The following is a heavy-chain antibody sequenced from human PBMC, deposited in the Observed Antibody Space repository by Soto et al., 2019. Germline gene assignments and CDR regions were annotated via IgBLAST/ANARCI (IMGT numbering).Heavy chain of an antibody. J-gene: IGHJ4*02. CDR3: ARGGTVTRLPPDY. D-gene: IGHD4-17*01. CDR1: GGSISSYY. V-gene: IGHV4-59*01. Sequence: QVQLQESGPGLVKPSETLSLTCTVSGGSISSYYWSWIRQPPGKGLEWIGYIYYSGSTNYNPSLKSRVTTSVDTSKNPFSLKLSAVTAADTAVYYCARGGTVTRLPPDYWGQGTLVTVSS. CDR2: IYYSGST.